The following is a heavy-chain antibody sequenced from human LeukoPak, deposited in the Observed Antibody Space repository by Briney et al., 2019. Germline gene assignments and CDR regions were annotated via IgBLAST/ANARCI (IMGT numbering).Heavy chain of an antibody. CDR1: GGSIRSSRYY. Sequence: PSETLSLTCTVSGGSIRSSRYYWGWIRQPPGKGLEWIGSIYSNGGTYYNPSLRSRVTMSVDTSKNQFSLELTSVTAAESAVYYCGNFDFWGQGTMVIVSS. CDR2: IYSNGGT. CDR3: GNFDF. J-gene: IGHJ3*01. V-gene: IGHV4-39*01.